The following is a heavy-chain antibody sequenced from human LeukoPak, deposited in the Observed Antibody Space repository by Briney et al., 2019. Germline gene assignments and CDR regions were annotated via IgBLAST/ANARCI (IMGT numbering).Heavy chain of an antibody. D-gene: IGHD6-13*01. CDR3: ARQGYNSTWDRYLAY. V-gene: IGHV5-51*01. J-gene: IGHJ4*02. CDR1: GYSFSNYW. CDR2: IYPGDSDV. Sequence: GESLKISCKGSGYSFSNYWIGWVRQMPGKGLEWMGIIYPGDSDVRYSPSFQGQVTISADKSISTAYLQWSSLQASDTAMYYCARQGYNSTWDRYLAYWGPGTFVTVSS.